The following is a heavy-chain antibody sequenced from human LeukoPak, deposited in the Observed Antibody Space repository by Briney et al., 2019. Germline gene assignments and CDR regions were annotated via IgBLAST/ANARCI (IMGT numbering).Heavy chain of an antibody. D-gene: IGHD4-17*01. CDR3: ARYPGDYGKRD. V-gene: IGHV3-48*03. CDR1: GFTFSSYE. Sequence: GGSLRLSCAASGFTFSSYEMNWVRQAPGKGLEGVSYISSSGSTIYYADSVKGRFTISRDNAKNSLYLQMNSLRAEDTAVYYCARYPGDYGKRDWGQGTLVTVSS. CDR2: ISSSGSTI. J-gene: IGHJ4*02.